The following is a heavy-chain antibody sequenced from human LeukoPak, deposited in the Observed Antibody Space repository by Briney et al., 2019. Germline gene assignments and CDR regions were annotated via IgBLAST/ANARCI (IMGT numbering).Heavy chain of an antibody. D-gene: IGHD1-7*01. CDR3: VSLELPTY. V-gene: IGHV3-9*01. CDR2: ISWNSGSI. J-gene: IGHJ4*02. Sequence: GGSLRLSCAASVFTFDDYAMHWVRQAPGKGLEWVSGISWNSGSIGYADSVKGRFTISRDNTKNSLYLQMNSLRAEDTALYYCVSLELPTYWGQGTLVTVSS. CDR1: VFTFDDYA.